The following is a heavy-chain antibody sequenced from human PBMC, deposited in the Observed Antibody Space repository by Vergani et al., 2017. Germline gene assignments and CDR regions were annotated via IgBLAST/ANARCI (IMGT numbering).Heavy chain of an antibody. CDR3: ARDLIVGATPDAFDI. J-gene: IGHJ3*02. V-gene: IGHV3-30*04. Sequence: QVQLVESGGGVVQPGRSLILSCAASGFTFSSYAMHWVRQAPGKGLEWVAVISYDGSNKYYADSVKGRFTISRDNSKNTLYLQMNSLRAEDTAVYYCARDLIVGATPDAFDIWGQGTMVTVSS. D-gene: IGHD1-26*01. CDR1: GFTFSSYA. CDR2: ISYDGSNK.